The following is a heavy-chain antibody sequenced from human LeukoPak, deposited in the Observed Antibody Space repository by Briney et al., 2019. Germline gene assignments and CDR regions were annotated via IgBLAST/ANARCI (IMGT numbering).Heavy chain of an antibody. V-gene: IGHV1-46*01. CDR1: AHTSTTNY. CDR2: INTIGGTT. J-gene: IGHJ4*02. D-gene: IGHD4-11*01. Sequence: ASVNVSCKVSAHTSTTNYIHWERQPPRHGLEWMGIINTIGGTTDYAQKFQGRVTMTRDTSTSTVYMELSSLGSEDTAVYYCARQQGLQNLNFDYWGQGALVTVSS. CDR3: ARQQGLQNLNFDY.